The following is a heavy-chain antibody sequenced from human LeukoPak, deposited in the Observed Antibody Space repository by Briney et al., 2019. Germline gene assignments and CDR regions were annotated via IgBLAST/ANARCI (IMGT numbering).Heavy chain of an antibody. D-gene: IGHD6-13*01. CDR1: GGSISSGDYY. CDR3: ARAGAAAGEYFQH. V-gene: IGHV4-30-4*01. Sequence: PSETLSLTCTVSGGSISSGDYYWSWIRQPPGKGLEWIGYIYYSGSTYYNPSLKSRVTISVDTSKNQFSLKLSSVTAADTAVYYCARAGAAAGEYFQHWGQGTLVTVST. J-gene: IGHJ1*01. CDR2: IYYSGST.